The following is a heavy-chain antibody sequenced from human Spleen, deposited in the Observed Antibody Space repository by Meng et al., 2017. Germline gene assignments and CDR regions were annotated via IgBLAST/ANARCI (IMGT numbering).Heavy chain of an antibody. J-gene: IGHJ4*02. V-gene: IGHV4-61*01. CDR3: ARDRGAAGGIDY. CDR1: GGSVSSGSYY. CDR2: LYYSGST. Sequence: GSLRLSCTVSGGSVSSGSYYWSWIRQPPGQGLEWIGYLYYSGSTNYNPSLKSRVTMSVDTSKNQFSLRLISVTAADTAVYYCARDRGAAGGIDYWGQGTLVTVSS. D-gene: IGHD6-13*01.